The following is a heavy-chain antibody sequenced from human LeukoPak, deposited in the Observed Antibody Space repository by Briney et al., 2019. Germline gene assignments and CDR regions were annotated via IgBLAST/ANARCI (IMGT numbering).Heavy chain of an antibody. CDR1: GFTFSTYN. CDR2: ISSSSTYI. CDR3: ARIRQRGTKYYFDY. V-gene: IGHV3-21*01. Sequence: GGSLRLSCEASGFTFSTYNMNWVRQAPGTGLEWVSYISSSSTYIFYADSVKGRFTISRDNSKNTLYLQMNSLRAEDTAVYYCARIRQRGTKYYFDYWGQGTLVTVSS. D-gene: IGHD1-7*01. J-gene: IGHJ4*02.